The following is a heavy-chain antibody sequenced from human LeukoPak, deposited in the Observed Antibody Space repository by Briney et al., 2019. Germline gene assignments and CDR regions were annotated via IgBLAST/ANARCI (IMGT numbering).Heavy chain of an antibody. Sequence: SETLSLTCTDPGGAIDSNFWSWIRQPTGQGLEWIGRIYASGSTDYTPSLKSRVTMSIDTSKPSKTQVSLRLTSLTAADTAVYYCAGQYCTGGSCYFSPFDYWGQGIVVTVSS. J-gene: IGHJ4*02. CDR1: GGAIDSNF. CDR2: IYASGST. V-gene: IGHV4-4*07. CDR3: AGQYCTGGSCYFSPFDY. D-gene: IGHD2-15*01.